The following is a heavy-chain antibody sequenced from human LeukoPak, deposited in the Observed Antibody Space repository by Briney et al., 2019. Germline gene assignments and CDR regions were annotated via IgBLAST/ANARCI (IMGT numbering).Heavy chain of an antibody. V-gene: IGHV3-30*18. CDR2: ISYDGTNK. D-gene: IGHD1-1*01. CDR1: GFTFSSYG. Sequence: GGSLRLSCAASGFTFSSYGMHWVRQAPGKGLEWVVVISYDGTNKFYGDSVKGRFTISRDNSKNTLYLQMNSLRAEDTALYYCAKERARTTFLDYWSQGSLVTVSS. J-gene: IGHJ4*02. CDR3: AKERARTTFLDY.